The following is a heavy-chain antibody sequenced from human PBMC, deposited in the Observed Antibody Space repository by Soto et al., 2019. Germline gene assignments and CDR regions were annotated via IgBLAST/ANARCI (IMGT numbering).Heavy chain of an antibody. V-gene: IGHV3-74*01. Sequence: GSLRISCAASGFPFSSYSMLWVRQAPGQGPVWVSGISGDGSSTSYADSVKGRFTISRDNAKNTLYLQMNSLRAEDTAVYYCARDQKVGATSLYYYGTDVWGQGTTVTVSS. CDR2: ISGDGSST. CDR3: ARDQKVGATSLYYYGTDV. J-gene: IGHJ6*02. CDR1: GFPFSSYS. D-gene: IGHD1-26*01.